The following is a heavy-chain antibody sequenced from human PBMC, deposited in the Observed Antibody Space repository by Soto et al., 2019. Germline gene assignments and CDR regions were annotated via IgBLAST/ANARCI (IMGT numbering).Heavy chain of an antibody. CDR2: ISDDGANP. V-gene: IGHV3-30*18. Sequence: PGVSLSLSCAASGVPFRRYGVHWVRPSPGKGLEWVAVISDDGANPFYADSVKGRFTISRDISKGTLYLQMNSLRAEDTAVYYCAYEDFIGGPKGAFAYWGKGTLVTVSS. J-gene: IGHJ4*02. CDR3: AYEDFIGGPKGAFAY. CDR1: GVPFRRYG. D-gene: IGHD2-15*01.